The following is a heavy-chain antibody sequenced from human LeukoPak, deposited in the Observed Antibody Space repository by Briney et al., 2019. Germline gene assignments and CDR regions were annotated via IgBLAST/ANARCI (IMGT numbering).Heavy chain of an antibody. CDR1: GYTFTSYY. CDR2: MNPNSGNT. CDR3: ARDLLGYSYGLDY. Sequence: GASVKVSCKASGYTFTSYYINGVRQATGQGLEWMGWMNPNSGNTGYAQKFQGRLTMTRNTSISTAYMELSSLRSEDTAVYYCARDLLGYSYGLDYWGQGTLVTVSS. D-gene: IGHD5-18*01. V-gene: IGHV1-8*01. J-gene: IGHJ4*02.